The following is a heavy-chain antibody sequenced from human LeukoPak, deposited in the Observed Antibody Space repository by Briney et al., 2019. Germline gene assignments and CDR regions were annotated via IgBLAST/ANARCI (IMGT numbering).Heavy chain of an antibody. CDR3: ARRRYYDGSGYLE. V-gene: IGHV4-39*01. Sequence: PSETLSLTCSVSGDSVSRSESYWDWIRQPPGKGQEWIGTIYYSGRTYYSPSLKSRVTMSVDPSNNQFSLTLRSVTAADTAVYYCARRRYYDGSGYLEWGQGTLLSVSS. CDR1: GDSVSRSESY. CDR2: IYYSGRT. D-gene: IGHD3-22*01. J-gene: IGHJ1*01.